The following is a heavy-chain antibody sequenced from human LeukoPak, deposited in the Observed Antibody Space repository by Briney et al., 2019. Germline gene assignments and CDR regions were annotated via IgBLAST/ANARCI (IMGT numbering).Heavy chain of an antibody. CDR3: ARLTMVVSPVDY. Sequence: ASVKVSCKASGYTFTGYYMHWVRQAPGQGLEWMGRINPNSGGTNYVQKFQGRVTMTRDTSISTAYMELSRLRSDDTAVYYCARLTMVVSPVDYWGQGTLVTVSS. J-gene: IGHJ4*02. D-gene: IGHD4-23*01. V-gene: IGHV1-2*06. CDR1: GYTFTGYY. CDR2: INPNSGGT.